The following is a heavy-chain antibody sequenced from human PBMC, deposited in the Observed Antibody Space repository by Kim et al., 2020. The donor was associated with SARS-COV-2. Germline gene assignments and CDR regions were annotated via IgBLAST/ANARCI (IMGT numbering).Heavy chain of an antibody. Sequence: SVKVSCKASGGTFSSYAISWVRQAPGQGLEWMGGIIPIFGTANYAQKFQGRVTITADESTSTAYMELSSLRSEDTAVYYCARAIVVVPAAIGHYYYYGMDVWGQGTTVTVSS. CDR1: GGTFSSYA. J-gene: IGHJ6*02. CDR2: IIPIFGTA. D-gene: IGHD2-2*02. CDR3: ARAIVVVPAAIGHYYYYGMDV. V-gene: IGHV1-69*13.